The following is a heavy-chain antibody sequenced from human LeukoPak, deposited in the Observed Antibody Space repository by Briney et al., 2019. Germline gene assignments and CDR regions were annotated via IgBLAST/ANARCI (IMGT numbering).Heavy chain of an antibody. CDR2: IIPIFSPA. Sequence: ASVKVSCKASGGTFSSYAISWGGQAPGQGVEGMGRIIPIFSPAHYAQKFQGRVTITSDDSTSTASMELSSLRSADTAVYYCARSDTAMVPPFCEDWGQGTLVTVSS. D-gene: IGHD5-18*01. J-gene: IGHJ4*02. V-gene: IGHV1-69*13. CDR3: ARSDTAMVPPFCED. CDR1: GGTFSSYA.